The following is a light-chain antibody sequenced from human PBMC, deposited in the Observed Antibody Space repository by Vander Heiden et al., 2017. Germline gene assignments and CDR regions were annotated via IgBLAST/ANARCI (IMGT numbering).Light chain of an antibody. CDR3: NSRDTSGKHLV. CDR1: SLRSYY. CDR2: GKN. V-gene: IGLV3-19*01. J-gene: IGLJ2*01. Sequence: SSELTQDSAVSVALGQTVRITCQGDSLRSYYASWYQQKSGQAPVLVIYGKNNRPSGIPDRFSGSSSGNTASLTITGAQAEDEADYYCNSRDTSGKHLVFGGGTKLTVL.